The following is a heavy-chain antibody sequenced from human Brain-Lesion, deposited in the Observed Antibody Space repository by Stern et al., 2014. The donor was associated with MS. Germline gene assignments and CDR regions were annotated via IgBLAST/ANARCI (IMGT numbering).Heavy chain of an antibody. J-gene: IGHJ4*02. CDR1: GFSFSSFA. CDR3: ATVFEY. Sequence: VQLVESGGGVVQPGRSLRLSCAASGFSFSSFAMHWVRQAPGKGLEWVAVIWYDGSNKYYADSGKGRFTISRDNAKNTVYQKMNSLRAEDTAVYYCATVFEYWGQGPLVTVSS. CDR2: IWYDGSNK. V-gene: IGHV3-33*01.